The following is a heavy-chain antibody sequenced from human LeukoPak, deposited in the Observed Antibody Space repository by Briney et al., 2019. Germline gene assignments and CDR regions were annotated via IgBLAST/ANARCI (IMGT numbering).Heavy chain of an antibody. CDR1: GGSISSYY. CDR2: IYTSGST. CDR3: ARDLPYSSSSSFDY. D-gene: IGHD6-6*01. Sequence: PSETLSLTCTVSGGSISSYYWSWIRQPAGKGLEWIGRIYTSGSTNYNPSLKSRVTISVDTSKNQFSLKLSSVTAADTAVYYCARDLPYSSSSSFDYWGQGTLVTVSS. V-gene: IGHV4-4*07. J-gene: IGHJ4*02.